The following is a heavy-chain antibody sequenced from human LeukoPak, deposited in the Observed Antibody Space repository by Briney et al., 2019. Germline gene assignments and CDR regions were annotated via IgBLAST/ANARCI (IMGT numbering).Heavy chain of an antibody. CDR1: ASTSTIYA. CDR2: IRYDGSNK. V-gene: IGHV3-30*02. CDR3: AKVTQGGRSGDFDY. D-gene: IGHD4-17*01. J-gene: IGHJ4*02. Sequence: SRRPSRPPSASTSTIYAMHWDSQLPGKGLGWVAFIRYDGSNKYYADSVKGRFTISRDNSKNTLYLQMNSLRAEDTAVYYCAKVTQGGRSGDFDYWGQGTLVTVSS.